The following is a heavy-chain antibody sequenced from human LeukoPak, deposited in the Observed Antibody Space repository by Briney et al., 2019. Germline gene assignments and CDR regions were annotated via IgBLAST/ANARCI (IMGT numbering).Heavy chain of an antibody. CDR1: GYSFTSYW. J-gene: IGHJ3*02. V-gene: IGHV5-51*01. D-gene: IGHD3-16*02. CDR2: IYTGDSDT. CDR3: ARLTASLNYDYVWGSYRYDAFDI. Sequence: SGEPLKISCKGSGYSFTSYWIGWVRQLPGKGLEWMGIIYTGDSDTRYSPSFQGQVTISADKSISTAYLQWSSLKASDTAMYYCARLTASLNYDYVWGSYRYDAFDIWGQGTMVTVSS.